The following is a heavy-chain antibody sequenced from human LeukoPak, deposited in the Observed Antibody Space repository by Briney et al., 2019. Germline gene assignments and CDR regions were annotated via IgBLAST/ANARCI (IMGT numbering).Heavy chain of an antibody. CDR3: ARDQAIVGATTFDY. CDR2: IWYDGSNK. D-gene: IGHD1-26*01. V-gene: IGHV3-33*01. Sequence: GGSLRLSCAASGFTFSSYGMHWVRQAPGKGLEWVAVIWYDGSNKYYADSVKGRFTISRDNSKNTLYLQMNSLRAEDTAVYYCARDQAIVGATTFDYWGQGTLVTVSS. J-gene: IGHJ4*02. CDR1: GFTFSSYG.